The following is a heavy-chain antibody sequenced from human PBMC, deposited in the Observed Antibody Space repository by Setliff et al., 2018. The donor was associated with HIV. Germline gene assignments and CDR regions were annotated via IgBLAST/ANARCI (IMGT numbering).Heavy chain of an antibody. V-gene: IGHV5-51*01. CDR2: IYPGDSET. D-gene: IGHD2-21*01. Sequence: GESLKISCKGSGYSFTSYWIGWVRQMPGKGLEWMGIIYPGDSETRYSPSFQGQVTISADKSISTAYLQWSGLRASDTAMYYCARPLWSQSSDAFRIWGQGTMVTVSS. CDR3: ARPLWSQSSDAFRI. J-gene: IGHJ3*02. CDR1: GYSFTSYW.